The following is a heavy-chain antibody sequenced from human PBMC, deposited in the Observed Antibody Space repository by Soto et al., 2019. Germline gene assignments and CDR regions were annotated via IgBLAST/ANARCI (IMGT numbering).Heavy chain of an antibody. J-gene: IGHJ6*02. V-gene: IGHV3-21*01. Sequence: GGSLRLSCAASGFTFSSYSMNWVRQAPGKGLEWVSSISSSSSYIYYADSVKGRFTISRDNAKNSLYLQMNSLRAEDTAVYYCARDTYYDFWSGYYASYGMDVWGQGTTVTVSS. CDR1: GFTFSSYS. CDR3: ARDTYYDFWSGYYASYGMDV. D-gene: IGHD3-3*01. CDR2: ISSSSSYI.